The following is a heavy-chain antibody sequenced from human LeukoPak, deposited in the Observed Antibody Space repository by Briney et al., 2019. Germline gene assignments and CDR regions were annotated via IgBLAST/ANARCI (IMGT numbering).Heavy chain of an antibody. CDR3: ARDQDIMVRGVIINNWFDP. D-gene: IGHD3-10*01. V-gene: IGHV4-61*01. J-gene: IGHJ5*02. CDR2: IYYSGST. CDR1: GGSVSSGSYC. Sequence: SETLSLTCTVSGGSVSSGSYCWSWIRQPPGKGLEWFGYIYYSGSTNYNPSLKSRVTISVETSKNQFSLKLSSVTAADTAVYYCARDQDIMVRGVIINNWFDPWGQGTLVTVSS.